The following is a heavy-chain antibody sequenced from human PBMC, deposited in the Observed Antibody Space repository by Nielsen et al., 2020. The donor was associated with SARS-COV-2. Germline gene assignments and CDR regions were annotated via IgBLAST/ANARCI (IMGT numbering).Heavy chain of an antibody. V-gene: IGHV3-30*18. D-gene: IGHD1-26*01. J-gene: IGHJ4*02. CDR2: ISYDGNNK. CDR3: AKGLSGSYYEAFDY. CDR1: GFTFSSYG. Sequence: GGSLRLSCAASGFTFSSYGMHWVRQAPGKGLEWVAVISYDGNNKYYADSVKGRFTISRDNSKNTLYLQMNSLRAEDTAVYYYAKGLSGSYYEAFDYWGQGTLVTVSS.